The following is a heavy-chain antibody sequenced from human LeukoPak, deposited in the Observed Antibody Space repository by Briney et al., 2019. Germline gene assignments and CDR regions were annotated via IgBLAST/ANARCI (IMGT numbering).Heavy chain of an antibody. J-gene: IGHJ4*02. CDR3: AKSRGVVVPAAPQAH. CDR2: ISGSGGST. D-gene: IGHD2-2*01. V-gene: IGHV3-23*01. Sequence: PGGSLRLSCAASGFTFSSYAMSWVRQAPGKGLEWVSAISGSGGSTYYADSVKGWFTISRDNSKNTLYLQMNSLRAEDTAVYYCAKSRGVVVPAAPQAHWGQGTLVTVSS. CDR1: GFTFSSYA.